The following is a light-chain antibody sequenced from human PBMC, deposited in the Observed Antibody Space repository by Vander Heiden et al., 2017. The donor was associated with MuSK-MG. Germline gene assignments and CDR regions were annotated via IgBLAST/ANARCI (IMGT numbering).Light chain of an antibody. CDR2: REN. Sequence: ELARPPSTYETPGQRVPISCSGGNSNIARSSFPLYRPFPVTAPKLLIYRENQRPSGVPDRFSASKPGTSGFRAISVPQSEDYADSFCADFVDSLNAWVFGGGTKLTVL. J-gene: IGLJ3*02. CDR3: ADFVDSLNAWV. CDR1: NSNIARSS. V-gene: IGLV1-44*01.